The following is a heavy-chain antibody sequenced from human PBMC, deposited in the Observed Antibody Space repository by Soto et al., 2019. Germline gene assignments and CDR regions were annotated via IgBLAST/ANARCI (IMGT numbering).Heavy chain of an antibody. CDR1: GFTFSSYA. Sequence: GGSLRLSCAASGFTFSSYAMSWVRQAPGKGLEWVSAISGSGGSTYYADSVKGRFTISRDNSKNTLYLQMNSLRAEDTAVYYCAKDSGQDIVATIPVVYWGQGTLVTVSS. V-gene: IGHV3-23*01. CDR3: AKDSGQDIVATIPVVY. D-gene: IGHD5-12*01. J-gene: IGHJ4*02. CDR2: ISGSGGST.